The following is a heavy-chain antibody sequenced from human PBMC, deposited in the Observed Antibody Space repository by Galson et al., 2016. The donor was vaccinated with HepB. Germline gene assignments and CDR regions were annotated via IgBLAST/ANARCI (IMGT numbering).Heavy chain of an antibody. CDR2: INTANGNT. D-gene: IGHD6-19*01. Sequence: SVKVSCKASGYTFTAYSMHWVRQAPGQRPEWVGWINTANGNTKYSQDFQGRVTINRDRSATTVYLELHSLRSEDTAVYYCARSAGQSAFDYWGQGTLVTVSS. CDR1: GYTFTAYS. CDR3: ARSAGQSAFDY. J-gene: IGHJ4*02. V-gene: IGHV1-3*04.